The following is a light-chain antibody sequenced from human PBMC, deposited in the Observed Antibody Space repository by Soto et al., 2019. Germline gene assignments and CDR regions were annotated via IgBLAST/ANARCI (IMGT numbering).Light chain of an antibody. CDR3: QQYGSSLLT. Sequence: ESVLTQSPGTLSLSPGERATLSCRASQSVSSSYLAWYQQKPGQAPRLLIYGASSRATGISDRFSGSGSGTDFTLTISRLEPEDFAVYYCQQYGSSLLTFGGGTKVDI. CDR1: QSVSSSY. CDR2: GAS. V-gene: IGKV3-20*01. J-gene: IGKJ4*01.